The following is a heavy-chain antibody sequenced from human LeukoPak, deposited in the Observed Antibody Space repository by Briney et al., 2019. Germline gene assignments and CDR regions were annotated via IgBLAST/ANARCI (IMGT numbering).Heavy chain of an antibody. Sequence: ASVKVSCKASGYTSTSYYMHWVRQAPGQGLEWMGIINPSGGSTSYAQKFQGRVTMTRDTSTSTVYMELSSLRSEDTAVYYCARVNYYYGSGSSFDYWGQGTLVTVSS. CDR2: INPSGGST. J-gene: IGHJ4*02. D-gene: IGHD3-10*01. CDR3: ARVNYYYGSGSSFDY. V-gene: IGHV1-46*01. CDR1: GYTSTSYY.